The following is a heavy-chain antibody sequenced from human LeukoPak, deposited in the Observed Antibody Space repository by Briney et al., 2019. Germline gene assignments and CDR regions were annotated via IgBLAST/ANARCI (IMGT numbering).Heavy chain of an antibody. J-gene: IGHJ5*02. CDR1: GYTFTSYG. CDR2: IIPIFGTA. Sequence: SVKVSCKASGYTFTSYGISWVRQAPGQGLEWMGGIIPIFGTANYAQKFQGRVTITADESTSTAYMELSSLRSDDTAVYYCAREALLLYNWFDPWGQGTLVTVSS. CDR3: AREALLLYNWFDP. V-gene: IGHV1-69*13. D-gene: IGHD3-22*01.